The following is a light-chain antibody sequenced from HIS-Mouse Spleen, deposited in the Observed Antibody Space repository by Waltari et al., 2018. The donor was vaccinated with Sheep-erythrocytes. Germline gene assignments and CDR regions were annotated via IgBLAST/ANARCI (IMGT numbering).Light chain of an antibody. V-gene: IGLV2-8*01. CDR3: SSYAGSNNWV. CDR2: EVS. J-gene: IGLJ3*02. CDR1: SSDVGGYHY. Sequence: QSALTQPPSASGSPGQSVTISCTGTSSDVGGYHYGSWYQQHPGKAPNLMIYEVSKRPSGVPDRFSGSKSGNTASLTVSGLQAEDEADYYCSSYAGSNNWVFGGGTKLTVL.